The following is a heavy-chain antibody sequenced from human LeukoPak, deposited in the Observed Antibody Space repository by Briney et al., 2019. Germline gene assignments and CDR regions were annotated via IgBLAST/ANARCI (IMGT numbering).Heavy chain of an antibody. V-gene: IGHV3-30-3*01. D-gene: IGHD6-13*01. Sequence: PGGSLRLSCAASGFTFSSYAMHWVRQAPGKGLEWVAVMSHDGNNKYYADSVKGRFTLSRDSSKNTLYLQMDSLRPEDTAVYYCTREWGAAADYWGQGTLVTVSS. CDR3: TREWGAAADY. CDR2: MSHDGNNK. CDR1: GFTFSSYA. J-gene: IGHJ4*02.